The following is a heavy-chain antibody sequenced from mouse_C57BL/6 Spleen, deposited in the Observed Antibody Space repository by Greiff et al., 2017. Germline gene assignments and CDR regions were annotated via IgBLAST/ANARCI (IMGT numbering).Heavy chain of an antibody. D-gene: IGHD3-1*01. CDR2: IDPSDSYT. CDR3: ARWATKNYFDY. V-gene: IGHV1-69*01. J-gene: IGHJ2*01. CDR1: GYTFTSYW. Sequence: QVQLQQPGAELVMPGASVKLSCKASGYTFTSYWMHWVKQRPGQGLEWIGEIDPSDSYTNYNQKFKGKSILTVDKSSSTAYMQLSSLTSEDSAVYYCARWATKNYFDYWGQGTTLTVSS.